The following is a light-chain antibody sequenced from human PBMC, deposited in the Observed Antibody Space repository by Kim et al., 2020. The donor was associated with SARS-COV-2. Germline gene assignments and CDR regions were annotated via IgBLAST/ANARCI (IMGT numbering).Light chain of an antibody. V-gene: IGLV2-11*01. Sequence: QSALTQPRSVSGSPGQSVTISCTGTSSDVGGYNYVSWYQQHPGNAPKLMIYDVSKRPSGVPDRFSGSKSGNTASLTISGLQAEDEADYYCCSYAGSSRVFGTGTKVTVL. CDR3: CSYAGSSRV. J-gene: IGLJ1*01. CDR2: DVS. CDR1: SSDVGGYNY.